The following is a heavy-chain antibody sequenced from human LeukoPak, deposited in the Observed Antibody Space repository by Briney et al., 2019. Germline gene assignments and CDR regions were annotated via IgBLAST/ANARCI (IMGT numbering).Heavy chain of an antibody. CDR1: GFTFSSYA. CDR3: ANIPYYYDSSGSG. V-gene: IGHV3-23*01. D-gene: IGHD3-22*01. J-gene: IGHJ4*02. CDR2: ISGSGGST. Sequence: GGSLRLSCAASGFTFSSYAMSWVRQAPGKGLEWVAAISGSGGSTYYADSVKGRVTISRDNANNTRYVQMNSLRAEDTAVYYCANIPYYYDSSGSGWGQGTLVTVSS.